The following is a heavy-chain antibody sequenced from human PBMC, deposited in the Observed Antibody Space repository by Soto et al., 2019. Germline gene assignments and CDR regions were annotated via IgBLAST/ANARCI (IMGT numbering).Heavy chain of an antibody. D-gene: IGHD3-22*01. Sequence: PGGSLRLSCAASGFTFSRNAMTWVRQAPGKGLQWVSSISSSGRATFYADSVKGRFIISRDNSNSTVYLQMNSLRAEDTALYYCANGNYYGSSGYRHDAFDIWGQGTMVTVSS. V-gene: IGHV3-23*01. CDR2: ISSSGRAT. J-gene: IGHJ3*02. CDR1: GFTFSRNA. CDR3: ANGNYYGSSGYRHDAFDI.